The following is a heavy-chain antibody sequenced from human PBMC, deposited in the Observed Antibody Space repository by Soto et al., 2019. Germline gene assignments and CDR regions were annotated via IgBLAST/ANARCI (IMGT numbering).Heavy chain of an antibody. CDR3: ARDLGSGYDPGDY. CDR2: IISIFGTP. D-gene: IGHD5-12*01. Sequence: QVQLVQSGAEVKKPGSSVKVSCKASGGTFNSYVFNWVRQAPGQGLEWMGGIISIFGTPNYGQKFQGRVTITADESTSTGFMELSSLTSEDTAIYSCARDLGSGYDPGDYWGQRTLVTVSS. J-gene: IGHJ4*02. CDR1: GGTFNSYV. V-gene: IGHV1-69*12.